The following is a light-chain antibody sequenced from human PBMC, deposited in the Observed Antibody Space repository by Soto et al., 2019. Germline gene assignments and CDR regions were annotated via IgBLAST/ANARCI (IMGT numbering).Light chain of an antibody. J-gene: IGKJ1*01. CDR2: GAS. Sequence: EIVLTQSPGTLSLSPVERATLSCRASQSLTSDYLAWYQQKPVQTPRLLIHGASSRATGIPDRFSGSGSGTDFTLTISRLEPEDSAVYYCQQSGRPFGQGTKVDIK. CDR3: QQSGRP. CDR1: QSLTSDY. V-gene: IGKV3-20*01.